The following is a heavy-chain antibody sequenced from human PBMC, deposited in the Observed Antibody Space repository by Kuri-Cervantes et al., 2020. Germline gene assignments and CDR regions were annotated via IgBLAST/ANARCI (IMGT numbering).Heavy chain of an antibody. CDR3: ARGLPKPIYYGMDV. Sequence: ASVKVSCKASGYTFTSYSISWVRQAPGQGLEWMGWISAYNGNTNYAQKLQGGVTMTTDTSTSTAYMELRNLRSEDTAVNYCARGLPKPIYYGMDVWGQGTTVTVSS. CDR1: GYTFTSYS. CDR2: ISAYNGNT. V-gene: IGHV1-18*01. J-gene: IGHJ6*02.